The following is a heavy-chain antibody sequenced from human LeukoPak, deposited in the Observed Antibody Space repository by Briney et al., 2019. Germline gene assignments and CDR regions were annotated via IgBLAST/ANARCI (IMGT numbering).Heavy chain of an antibody. CDR1: GFTFDDYA. CDR3: AKGEGCSSTSCYSGYYYGMDV. D-gene: IGHD2-2*02. CDR2: ISRNSGSI. V-gene: IGHV3-9*01. J-gene: IGHJ6*02. Sequence: GGSLRLSCAASGFTFDDYAMHWVRQAPGKGLEWVSGISRNSGSIGYADSVKGRFTISRDNAKNSLYLQMNSLRAEDTALYYCAKGEGCSSTSCYSGYYYGMDVWGQGTTVTVSS.